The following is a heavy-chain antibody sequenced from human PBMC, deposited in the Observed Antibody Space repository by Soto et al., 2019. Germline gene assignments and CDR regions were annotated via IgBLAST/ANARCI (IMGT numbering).Heavy chain of an antibody. V-gene: IGHV1-18*01. D-gene: IGHD3-22*01. CDR1: GDGFSNYG. CDR2: IIAYDGQT. J-gene: IGHJ4*02. CDR3: ARVGYYDSSGYYAFAY. Sequence: QVQLVQSGAEVKKPGASVRVSCKASGDGFSNYGFSWVRQAPGQGLEWMGWIIAYDGQTNYTNKFQGRVTMTTDTSSSTAYMELRSLRSDATDFYYCARVGYYDSSGYYAFAYWGLGPLVTLSS.